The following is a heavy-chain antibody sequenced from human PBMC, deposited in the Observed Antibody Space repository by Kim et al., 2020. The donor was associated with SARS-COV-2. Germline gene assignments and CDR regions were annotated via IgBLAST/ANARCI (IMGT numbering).Heavy chain of an antibody. D-gene: IGHD3-9*01. J-gene: IGHJ4*02. V-gene: IGHV3-74*01. CDR2: INSDGSST. CDR3: ARDLRARYFDWLSEETLDY. Sequence: GGSLRLSCAASGFTFSSYWMHWVRQAPGKGLVWVSRINSDGSSTRYADSVKGRFTISRDNAKNTLYLQMNSLRAEDTAVYYCARDLRARYFDWLSEETLDYWGQGTLVTVSS. CDR1: GFTFSSYW.